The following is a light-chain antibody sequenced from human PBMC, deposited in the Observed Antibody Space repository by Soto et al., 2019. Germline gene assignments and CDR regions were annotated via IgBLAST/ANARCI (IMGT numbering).Light chain of an antibody. CDR3: SSYTTLNTRDCV. CDR2: EVT. Sequence: QSVLTQPASVSGSPGQSITISCTGTSGDIGSYNRVSWYQQHPGKAPKLIIYEVTDRPSGVSNRFSGSKSGNTASLTISGLQAEDEAEYYCSSYTTLNTRDCVFGTGTKLTVL. CDR1: SGDIGSYNR. J-gene: IGLJ1*01. V-gene: IGLV2-14*01.